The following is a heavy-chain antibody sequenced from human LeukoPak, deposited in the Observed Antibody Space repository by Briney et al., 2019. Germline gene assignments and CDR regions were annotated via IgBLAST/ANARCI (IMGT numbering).Heavy chain of an antibody. V-gene: IGHV1-18*01. D-gene: IGHD2-15*01. CDR3: ARVGADCSDGICY. CDR2: ISTYNGNT. J-gene: IGHJ4*02. Sequence: ASVKVSCKASGYTFTTFGITWVRQAPGQGLEWMGWISTYNGNTNYAQNLQGRVTMTTDTSTSTAYMELRSLTSDDTAVYYRARVGADCSDGICYWGQGTLVTVSS. CDR1: GYTFTTFG.